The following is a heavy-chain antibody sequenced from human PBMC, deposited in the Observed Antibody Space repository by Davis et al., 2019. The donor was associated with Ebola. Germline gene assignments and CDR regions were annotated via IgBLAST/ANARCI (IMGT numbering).Heavy chain of an antibody. CDR2: TYYRSKWFV. CDR1: GDSVPNNRDA. Sequence: MPSETLSFTCAISGDSVPNNRDAWNWIPQSSSTGPELLGRTYYRSKWFVDYAASVKSRITIKADTSKNQFSLQLTSVTPEDTAVYYCARDPPYDQGYDYWGQGTLVTVSS. V-gene: IGHV6-1*01. J-gene: IGHJ4*02. D-gene: IGHD3-22*01. CDR3: ARDPPYDQGYDY.